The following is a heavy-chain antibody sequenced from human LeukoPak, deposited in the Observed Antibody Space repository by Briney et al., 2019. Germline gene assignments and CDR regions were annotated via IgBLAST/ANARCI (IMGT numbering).Heavy chain of an antibody. CDR2: IRQDGSEK. V-gene: IGHV3-7*03. D-gene: IGHD4-11*01. Sequence: GGSLRLSCAASGFSFSTYWMSWVRRAPGTGLEWVATIRQDGSEKLYVDSVKGRFTISRDNSKNTLFLQMNSLRDEDTAVYYCAKDLYSNYGPADYWGQGNLVTVSS. J-gene: IGHJ4*02. CDR1: GFSFSTYW. CDR3: AKDLYSNYGPADY.